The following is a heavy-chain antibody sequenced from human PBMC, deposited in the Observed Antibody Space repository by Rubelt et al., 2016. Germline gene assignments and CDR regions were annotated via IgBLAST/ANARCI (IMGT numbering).Heavy chain of an antibody. Sequence: RLSCAASGFTFSSYAMHWVRQAPGKGLEWVAVISYDGSNKYYADSVKGRFTISRDNSKNTLYLQMNSLRAEDTAVYYCARDYIPYAQSSGWYFDYWGQGTLVTVSS. CDR2: ISYDGSNK. CDR1: GFTFSSYA. D-gene: IGHD6-19*01. CDR3: ARDYIPYAQSSGWYFDY. V-gene: IGHV3-30*04. J-gene: IGHJ4*02.